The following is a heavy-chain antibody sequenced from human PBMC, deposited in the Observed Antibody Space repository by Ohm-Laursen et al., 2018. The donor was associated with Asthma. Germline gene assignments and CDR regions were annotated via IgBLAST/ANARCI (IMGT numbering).Heavy chain of an antibody. CDR2: IYYSGST. Sequence: GTLSLTCTVSGGSISSYYWSWIRQPPGKGLEWIGYIYYSGSTNYNPSLKSRVTISVDTSKNQFSLKLSSVTAADTAVYYCARVPQYYDSSGYSHSYWYFDLWGRGTLVTVSS. V-gene: IGHV4-59*01. CDR1: GGSISSYY. CDR3: ARVPQYYDSSGYSHSYWYFDL. J-gene: IGHJ2*01. D-gene: IGHD3-22*01.